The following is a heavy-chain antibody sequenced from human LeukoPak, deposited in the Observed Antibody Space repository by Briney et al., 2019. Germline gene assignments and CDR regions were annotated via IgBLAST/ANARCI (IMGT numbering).Heavy chain of an antibody. CDR1: GFTFSSYA. V-gene: IGHV3-23*01. CDR3: ASATIYYYYYMDV. D-gene: IGHD5-12*01. Sequence: GGSLRLSCAASGFTFSSYAMSWVRQAPGKGLEWVSAISGSGGSTYYADSVKGRFTISRDNAKNSLYLQMNSLRAEDTAVYYCASATIYYYYYMDVWGKGTTVTVSS. J-gene: IGHJ6*03. CDR2: ISGSGGST.